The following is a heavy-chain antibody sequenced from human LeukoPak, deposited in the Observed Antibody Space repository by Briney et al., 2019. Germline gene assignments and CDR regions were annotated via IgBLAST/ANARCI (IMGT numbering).Heavy chain of an antibody. CDR2: IYSGGST. CDR1: GFTVSSNY. Sequence: GGSLRLSCAASGFTVSSNYMSWVRQAPGKGLEWVSVIYSGGSTYYADSVKGRFTISRDNSKNTLYLQMNSLRAEDTAVYYCARGQHNSKKLRYFDWLLRRSYGMDVWGQGTTVTVSS. CDR3: ARGQHNSKKLRYFDWLLRRSYGMDV. D-gene: IGHD3-9*01. V-gene: IGHV3-53*01. J-gene: IGHJ6*02.